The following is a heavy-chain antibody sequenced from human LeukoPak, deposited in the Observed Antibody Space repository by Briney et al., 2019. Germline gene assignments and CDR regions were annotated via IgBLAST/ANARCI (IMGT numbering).Heavy chain of an antibody. Sequence: GGSLRLSCAVSGSTSSRNFMSWVRQKPEKGLEWVANIDQDGSEKNYVDSVKGRFTISRDNAKNSLFLQMNSLRAEDTAIYYCASGAGWESGYWGQGTLVTVSS. J-gene: IGHJ4*02. D-gene: IGHD1-26*01. CDR2: IDQDGSEK. CDR3: ASGAGWESGY. CDR1: GSTSSRNF. V-gene: IGHV3-7*01.